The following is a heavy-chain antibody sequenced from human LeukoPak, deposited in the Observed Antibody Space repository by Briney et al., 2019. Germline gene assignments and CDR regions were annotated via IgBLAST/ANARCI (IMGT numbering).Heavy chain of an antibody. J-gene: IGHJ6*02. CDR3: ARGMEQWLVQEYGMDV. CDR1: GFTFSSYW. V-gene: IGHV3-7*01. CDR2: IKQDGSEK. Sequence: GGSLRLSCAASGFTFSSYWMSWVRQAPGKGLEWVANIKQDGSEKYYVDSVKGRFTISRDNAKNTLYLQMNSLRAEDTAVYYCARGMEQWLVQEYGMDVWGQGTTVTVSS. D-gene: IGHD6-19*01.